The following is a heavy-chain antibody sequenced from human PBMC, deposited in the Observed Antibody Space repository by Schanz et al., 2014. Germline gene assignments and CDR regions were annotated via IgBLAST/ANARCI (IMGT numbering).Heavy chain of an antibody. Sequence: EVQLVESGGGLVKPGGSLRLSCAASGFTFSSYSLAWVRQAPGKGLEWVAGISGSGGSTDYADSVKGRFIIPRDNSKNTLYLQMNSLRAEDTAVYYCAKIRYDSSGYYLPYYGMDVWGQGTTVIVSS. J-gene: IGHJ6*02. CDR3: AKIRYDSSGYYLPYYGMDV. V-gene: IGHV3-23*04. CDR2: ISGSGGST. D-gene: IGHD3-22*01. CDR1: GFTFSSYS.